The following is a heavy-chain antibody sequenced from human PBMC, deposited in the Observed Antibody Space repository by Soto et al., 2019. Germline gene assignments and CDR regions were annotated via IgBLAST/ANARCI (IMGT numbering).Heavy chain of an antibody. Sequence: QAQLVQSGAEVKKSGASVRVSCKASGYTLTNYGVTWVRQAPGQGLEWLGRVTPYKADTNSAQNLQGRVTMATDTSTNTAYLELRSLRSDDTAVYFCETDGPSNSGNLYAFAIWGQGTMVTVSA. CDR1: GYTLTNYG. V-gene: IGHV1-18*04. J-gene: IGHJ3*02. CDR2: VTPYKADT. CDR3: ETDGPSNSGNLYAFAI. D-gene: IGHD5-12*01.